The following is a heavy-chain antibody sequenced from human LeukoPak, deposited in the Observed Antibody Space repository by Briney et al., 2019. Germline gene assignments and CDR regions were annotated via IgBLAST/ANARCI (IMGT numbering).Heavy chain of an antibody. CDR1: GGSISSYY. Sequence: SETLSLTCTVSGGSISSYYWSWIRQPPGKGLEWIGYIYYSGSTNYNPSLKSRVTISVDTSKNQFSLKMNSVTTADTALYYCARGRGATKSYYMDVWSKGTTVTVSS. CDR2: IYYSGST. CDR3: ARGRGATKSYYMDV. D-gene: IGHD1-26*01. J-gene: IGHJ6*03. V-gene: IGHV4-59*01.